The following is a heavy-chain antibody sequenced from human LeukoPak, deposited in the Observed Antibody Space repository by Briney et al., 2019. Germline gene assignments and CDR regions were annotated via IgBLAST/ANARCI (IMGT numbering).Heavy chain of an antibody. CDR1: GFTFRSYW. CDR2: IKQDGSEK. CDR3: ARESTRYCSGGSCYSSSSLDY. J-gene: IGHJ4*02. D-gene: IGHD2-15*01. Sequence: PGGSLRLSCAASGFTFRSYWMSWVRQAPGKGLEWVANIKQDGSEKYYVDSAKGRFTISRDNAKNSVYLQMISLRVEDTAVYYCARESTRYCSGGSCYSSSSLDYWGQGTLVTVSS. V-gene: IGHV3-7*01.